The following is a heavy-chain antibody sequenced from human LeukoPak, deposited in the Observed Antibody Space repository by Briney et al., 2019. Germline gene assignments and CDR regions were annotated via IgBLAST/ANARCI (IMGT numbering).Heavy chain of an antibody. D-gene: IGHD7-27*01. V-gene: IGHV4-59*01. Sequence: KPSETLSLTCTVSGGSISGYHWSWIRQPPGKGLEWIGYVHYSGNTNYNPSLKSRVTISVDTSKSQFSLNLTSGTAADTAVYYCARGWGFNDYWGQGTLVTV. CDR3: ARGWGFNDY. J-gene: IGHJ4*02. CDR2: VHYSGNT. CDR1: GGSISGYH.